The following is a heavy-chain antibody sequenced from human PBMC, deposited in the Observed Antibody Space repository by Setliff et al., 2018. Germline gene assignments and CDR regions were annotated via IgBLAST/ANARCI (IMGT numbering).Heavy chain of an antibody. CDR2: INHSGSS. D-gene: IGHD6-13*01. CDR3: ATKGHQLVRFQWFDP. Sequence: PSETLSLTCAASGGTFSDYYWTWIRQPPGKGLEWIGEINHSGSSNYNPSLKSRVTISVDTSKNQFSLKLNSVTAADTAVYYCATKGHQLVRFQWFDPWGQGTLVTVSS. CDR1: GGTFSDYY. J-gene: IGHJ5*02. V-gene: IGHV4-34*08.